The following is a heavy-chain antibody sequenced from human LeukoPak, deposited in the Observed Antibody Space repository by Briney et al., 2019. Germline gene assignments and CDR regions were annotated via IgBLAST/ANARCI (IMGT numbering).Heavy chain of an antibody. CDR2: ITWNSGSI. D-gene: IGHD3-3*01. V-gene: IGHV3-9*01. J-gene: IGHJ6*02. CDR1: GFTFDDYA. CDR3: AKVFVVGHYYYGMDV. Sequence: PGRSLRLSCAASGFTFDDYAMHWVRQAPGKGLEWVSGITWNSGSIGYADSVKGRFTISRDNAKNSLYLQMNSLRPEDTALYYCAKVFVVGHYYYGMDVWGQGTTVTVSS.